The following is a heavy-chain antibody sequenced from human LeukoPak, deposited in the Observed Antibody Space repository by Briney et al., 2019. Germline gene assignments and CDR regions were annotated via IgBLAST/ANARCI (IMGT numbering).Heavy chain of an antibody. CDR2: IYPNGGST. CDR1: GFTFSTYS. Sequence: GGSLSLSCAASGFTFSTYSMTWVRQGPGKGLEWVSSIYPNGGSTFYADSVKGRFTISRDNSKNTLYLQMSSLRTEDTAIYYCTKDVVPDSGWDLDYWGQGTLVTVSS. D-gene: IGHD6-19*01. J-gene: IGHJ4*02. CDR3: TKDVVPDSGWDLDY. V-gene: IGHV3-23*01.